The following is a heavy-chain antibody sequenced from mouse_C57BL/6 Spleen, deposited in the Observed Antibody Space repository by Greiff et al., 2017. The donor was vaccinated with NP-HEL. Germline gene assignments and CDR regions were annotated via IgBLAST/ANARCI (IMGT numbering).Heavy chain of an antibody. CDR3: ASPYYYCSSSWFAY. CDR1: GYASSSSW. Sequence: VQLQQSGPELVKPGASVKISCKASGYASSSSWMNWVKQRPGKGLEWIGRIYPGDGDTNYNGKFKGKATLTADKSSSTAYMQLSSLTSEDSAVYFCASPYYYCSSSWFAYWGQGTLVTASA. J-gene: IGHJ3*01. D-gene: IGHD1-1*01. CDR2: IYPGDGDT. V-gene: IGHV1-82*01.